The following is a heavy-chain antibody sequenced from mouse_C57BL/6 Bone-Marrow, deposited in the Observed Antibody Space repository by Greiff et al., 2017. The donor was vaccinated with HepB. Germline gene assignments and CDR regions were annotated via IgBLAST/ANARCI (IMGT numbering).Heavy chain of an antibody. CDR2: IDPETGGT. V-gene: IGHV1-15*01. D-gene: IGHD2-2*01. J-gene: IGHJ2*01. CDR3: TGGWLRRGPHFDY. Sequence: LQESGAELVRPGASVTLSCKASGYTFTDYEMHWVKQTPVHGLEWIGAIDPETGGTAYNQKFKGKAILTADKSSSTAYMELRSLTSEDSAVYYCTGGWLRRGPHFDYWGQGTTLTVSS. CDR1: GYTFTDYE.